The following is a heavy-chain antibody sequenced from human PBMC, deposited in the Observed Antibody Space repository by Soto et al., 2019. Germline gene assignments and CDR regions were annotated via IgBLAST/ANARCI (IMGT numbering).Heavy chain of an antibody. CDR1: GYTFTSYG. J-gene: IGHJ6*02. CDR2: ISAYNGNT. D-gene: IGHD3-22*01. Sequence: ASMQASCKASGYTFTSYGISWVRQAPGQGLEWMGWISAYNGNTNYAQKLQGRVTMTTDTSTSTTYMELRSLRSDDTAVYYCARWGYYDSTVGYYYHYGLDFWGQGTTVTVSS. V-gene: IGHV1-18*04. CDR3: ARWGYYDSTVGYYYHYGLDF.